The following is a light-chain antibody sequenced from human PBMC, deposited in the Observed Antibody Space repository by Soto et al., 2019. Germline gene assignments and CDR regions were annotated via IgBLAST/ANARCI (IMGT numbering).Light chain of an antibody. J-gene: IGLJ2*01. CDR3: ASYAGSNNFVV. CDR1: SSDVGGYNY. Sequence: QSALTQPPSAFGSPGQSVTISCTGTSSDVGGYNYVSWYQQHPDKAPKLLIYEVTKRPSGVPDRFSGSKSGNTASLTVSGLQAEDEADYYCASYAGSNNFVVFGGGTQLTVL. CDR2: EVT. V-gene: IGLV2-8*01.